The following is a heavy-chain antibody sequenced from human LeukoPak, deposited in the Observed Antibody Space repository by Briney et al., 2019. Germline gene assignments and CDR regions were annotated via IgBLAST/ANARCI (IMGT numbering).Heavy chain of an antibody. CDR3: ARGGLWETTVDGAHDAFDI. D-gene: IGHD4-23*01. CDR1: GFTFSSYW. J-gene: IGHJ3*02. CDR2: INSDGSST. Sequence: PGGSLRLSCAASGFTFSSYWMHWVRQAPGKGLVWVSRINSDGSSTSYADSVKGRFTISRDNAKNTLYLQMNSLRAEDTAVYYCARGGLWETTVDGAHDAFDIWGQGTMVTVSS. V-gene: IGHV3-74*01.